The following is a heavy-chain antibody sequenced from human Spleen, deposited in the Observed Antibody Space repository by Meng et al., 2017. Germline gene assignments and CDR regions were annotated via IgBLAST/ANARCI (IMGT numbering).Heavy chain of an antibody. D-gene: IGHD2-8*01. CDR2: ISIGGGTT. CDR1: GFTFSNSA. Sequence: GESLKISCAASGFTFSNSAMSWVRQAPGKGLEWVSGISIGGGTTYYADSVKGRFTIYRDNSKNTLYLQMSSLRAEDTAVYYCARLTGYYYYYGMDVWGQGTTVTVSS. CDR3: ARLTGYYYYYGMDV. V-gene: IGHV3-23*01. J-gene: IGHJ6*02.